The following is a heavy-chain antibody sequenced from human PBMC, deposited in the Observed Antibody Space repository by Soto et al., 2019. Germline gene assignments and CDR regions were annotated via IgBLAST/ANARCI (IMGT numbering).Heavy chain of an antibody. CDR3: ARDRSDDITYFDDFDI. D-gene: IGHD2-21*01. Sequence: SETLSLTCTFSVFSVIIFIHDWSWIRQPPWKGLEWIAYIYHIVSTDYNPSLKSRVSISVDLSKNQFSLRLDSVTAADTAVYYCARDRSDDITYFDDFDIWGQRTMVTVSS. CDR2: IYHIVST. J-gene: IGHJ3*02. V-gene: IGHV4-61*01. CDR1: VFSVIIFIHD.